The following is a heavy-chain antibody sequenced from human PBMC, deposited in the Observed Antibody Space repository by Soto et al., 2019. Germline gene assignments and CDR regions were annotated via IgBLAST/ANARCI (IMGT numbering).Heavy chain of an antibody. CDR3: ARGRMGNYYYGPGSYYRRGTYGRDV. J-gene: IGHJ6*02. CDR2: INHSGST. D-gene: IGHD3-10*01. Sequence: SETLSLSYSVYGGSVSGYYWSWIRHSPGNGLDLIGEINHSGSTNYNPSLKSRVTLSVDTSKTQFSLKLSSVTAADTAVYYCARGRMGNYYYGPGSYYRRGTYGRDVWGQGTTATVSS. V-gene: IGHV4-34*01. CDR1: GGSVSGYY.